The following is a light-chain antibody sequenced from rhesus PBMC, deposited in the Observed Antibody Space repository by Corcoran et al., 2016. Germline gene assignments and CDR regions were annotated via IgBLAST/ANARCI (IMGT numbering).Light chain of an antibody. CDR2: AAS. J-gene: IGKJ3*01. Sequence: DIQMTQSPSSLSASVGDTVTITCRASQGISSYLNWFQQKQGKAPKLLILAASRLESGVQSRFSGSGSGTEVTLTISSLQPEDFAAYYCLQHNSYPFTFGPGTKLDIK. CDR1: QGISSY. CDR3: LQHNSYPFT. V-gene: IGKV1-28*01.